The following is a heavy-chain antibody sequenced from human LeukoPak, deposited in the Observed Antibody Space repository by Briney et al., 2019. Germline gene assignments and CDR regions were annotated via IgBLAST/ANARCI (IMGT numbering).Heavy chain of an antibody. D-gene: IGHD3-10*01. V-gene: IGHV4-39*07. CDR1: GGSISSSNYY. Sequence: SETLSLTCTVSGGSISSSNYYWGWIRQPPGKGLEWIGSIYYSGTICYKPSLKSRVTISVDTSKNQFSLKLSSVTAADTAVYYCAREMEDKSFSFGELRRNYYYYMDVWGKGTTVTVSS. CDR3: AREMEDKSFSFGELRRNYYYYMDV. CDR2: IYYSGTI. J-gene: IGHJ6*03.